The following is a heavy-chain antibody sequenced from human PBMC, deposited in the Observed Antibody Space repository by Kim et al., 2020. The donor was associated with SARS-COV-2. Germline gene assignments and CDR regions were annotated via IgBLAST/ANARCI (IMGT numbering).Heavy chain of an antibody. CDR2: ISYDGSNK. Sequence: AGSLRLSCAASGFTFSSYGMHWVRQAPGKGLEWVAVISYDGSNKYYADSVKGRFTISRDNSKNTLYLQMNSLRAEDTAVYYCAKGGGSSSWSPGMDVWGQGTTVTVSS. CDR3: AKGGGSSSWSPGMDV. V-gene: IGHV3-30*18. CDR1: GFTFSSYG. D-gene: IGHD6-13*01. J-gene: IGHJ6*02.